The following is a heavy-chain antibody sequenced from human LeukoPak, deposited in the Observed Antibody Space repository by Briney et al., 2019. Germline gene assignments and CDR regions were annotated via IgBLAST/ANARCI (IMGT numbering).Heavy chain of an antibody. CDR2: INWNSGSI. V-gene: IGHV3-9*01. CDR1: GFTFDGYA. J-gene: IGHJ4*02. Sequence: PGGSLRLSCAVSGFTFDGYAMHWVRQVPGKGLEWVSGINWNSGSIGYADSVKGRFTTSRDNAKNSLYLQMTSLRAEDTAFYYCAINGGGDSGYGNFDYWGQGTLVTVSS. D-gene: IGHD5-12*01. CDR3: AINGGGDSGYGNFDY.